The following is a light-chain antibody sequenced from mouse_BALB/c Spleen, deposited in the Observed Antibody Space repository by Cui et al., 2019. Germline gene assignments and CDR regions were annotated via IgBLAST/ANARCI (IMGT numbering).Light chain of an antibody. J-gene: IGKJ1*01. V-gene: IGKV19-93*01. CDR3: LQYDNLRT. Sequence: DIQLTQSPSSLSVSLGGKVTITCKASQDIDKYIACYQHKPGKGPRLLIHYTSTVQPGIPSRFSGRGCGRDYSFSISNLEPEDIATYYCLQYDNLRTFGGGTKLEIK. CDR2: YTS. CDR1: QDIDKY.